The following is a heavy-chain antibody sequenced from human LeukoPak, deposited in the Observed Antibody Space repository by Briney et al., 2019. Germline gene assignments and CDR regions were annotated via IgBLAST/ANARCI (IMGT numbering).Heavy chain of an antibody. V-gene: IGHV1-8*01. J-gene: IGHJ4*02. CDR2: MNTNSGNT. Sequence: ASVKVSCKGSGYTFTSYDINWVRQPTGQGLEWMGGMNTNSGNTGYAQKFQGRVTMTKNTPISTAYMELSSLRSEDTAVYYCARGKLLTPFDFWGQGTLVTVSS. CDR3: ARGKLLTPFDF. CDR1: GYTFTSYD.